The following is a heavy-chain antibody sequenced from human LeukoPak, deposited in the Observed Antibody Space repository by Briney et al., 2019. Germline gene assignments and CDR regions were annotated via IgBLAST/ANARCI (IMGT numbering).Heavy chain of an antibody. V-gene: IGHV3-48*01. CDR2: ITYTTNTI. CDR1: GFTFSDFH. CDR3: ARPTSAYSYSAFDI. D-gene: IGHD3-22*01. Sequence: PGGSLRLSCTASGFTFSDFHMNWFRQAQGKGLEWVSSITYTTNTIFYVDSVRGRFTISRDNAKNSLYLQMNSLRAEDTAVYYCARPTSAYSYSAFDIWGQGTMVTVSS. J-gene: IGHJ3*02.